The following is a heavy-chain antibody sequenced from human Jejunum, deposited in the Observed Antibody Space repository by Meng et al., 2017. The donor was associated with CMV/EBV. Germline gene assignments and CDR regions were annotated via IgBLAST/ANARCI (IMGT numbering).Heavy chain of an antibody. V-gene: IGHV3-11*04. D-gene: IGHD3-3*01. Sequence: TWIRQAPGKGLEWIAYIDSTGNTFYHADSVKGRFTISRDNAKNSLSLQMSSLRAEDTAVYYCARDRNQVYGVVVPYYYYSYGMDVWGQGTTVTVSS. CDR3: ARDRNQVYGVVVPYYYYSYGMDV. J-gene: IGHJ6*02. CDR2: IDSTGNTF.